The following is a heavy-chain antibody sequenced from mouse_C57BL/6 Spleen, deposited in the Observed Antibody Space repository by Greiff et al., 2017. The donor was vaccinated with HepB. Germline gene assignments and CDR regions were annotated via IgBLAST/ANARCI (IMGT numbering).Heavy chain of an antibody. CDR1: GYTFTSYW. J-gene: IGHJ1*03. CDR3: ARLGTENWYVDV. D-gene: IGHD4-1*01. CDR2: INPSNGGT. V-gene: IGHV1-53*01. Sequence: QVQLQQPGTELVKPGASVKLSCKASGYTFTSYWMHWVKQRPGQGLEWIGNINPSNGGTNYNEKFKSKATLTVDKSSSTAYMQLSSLTSEGSAVYYCARLGTENWYVDVWGTGTTVTVSS.